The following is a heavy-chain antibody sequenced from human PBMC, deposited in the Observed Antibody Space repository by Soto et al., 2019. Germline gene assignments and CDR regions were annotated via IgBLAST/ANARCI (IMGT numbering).Heavy chain of an antibody. CDR1: GFSVSTRGVG. J-gene: IGHJ4*02. D-gene: IGHD5-12*01. Sequence: QITLKESGPTLVKPTQTLTLTCTFSGFSVSTRGVGVSWIRQPPGKALEWLALIYWDDDKRYRPSLKSRLSLTKDTSKNQVVLTMSNMDPVDTGTYYCVHKGDGYRGFKYWGQGTLVTVSS. CDR3: VHKGDGYRGFKY. CDR2: IYWDDDK. V-gene: IGHV2-5*02.